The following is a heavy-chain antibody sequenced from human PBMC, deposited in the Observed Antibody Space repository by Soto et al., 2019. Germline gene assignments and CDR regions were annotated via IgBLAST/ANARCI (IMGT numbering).Heavy chain of an antibody. CDR1: VYTLTELS. V-gene: IGHV1-24*01. CDR2: FDPEDGET. CDR3: ETLYSSSWYSVFDP. D-gene: IGHD6-13*01. J-gene: IGHJ5*02. Sequence: ASVKVSCKVSVYTLTELSMHWVRQAPGKGLEWMGGFDPEDGETIYAQKFHGRVTMTEDTSTDTAYMELSSLRSEDTAVYYCETLYSSSWYSVFDPWGQGTLVTVSS.